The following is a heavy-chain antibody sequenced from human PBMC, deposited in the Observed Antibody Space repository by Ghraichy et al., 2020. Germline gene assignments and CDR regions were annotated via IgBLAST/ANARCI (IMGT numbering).Heavy chain of an antibody. CDR3: GRGVVYGRSILDF. CDR1: GYTFTDLL. V-gene: IGHV1-2*02. J-gene: IGHJ4*02. Sequence: ASVKVSCKASGYTFTDLLMHWVRQATGQGLEWMGLLNAKRGDTNYGKKFLSRVTMTRDVSNSTAYMELRGLRPNDTAIYFCGRGVVYGRSILDFWGQGVLVTVSS. D-gene: IGHD5/OR15-5a*01. CDR2: LNAKRGDT.